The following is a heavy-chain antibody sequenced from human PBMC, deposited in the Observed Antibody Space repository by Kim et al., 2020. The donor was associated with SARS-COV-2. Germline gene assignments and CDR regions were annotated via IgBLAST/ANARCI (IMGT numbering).Heavy chain of an antibody. CDR2: ISGRGGVV. V-gene: IGHV3-9*01. D-gene: IGHD3-3*01. CDR3: ARDFQRGDDFWSGFGL. CDR1: GLNFNSKA. J-gene: IGHJ4*02. Sequence: GGSLRLSCAASGLNFNSKAMHWVRQRPGMGLEWVSGISGRGGVVVYADSVKGRFTIARDNAKNSLYLHMSSLRTEDTAFYYCARDFQRGDDFWSGFGLWGEGTLVTVSS.